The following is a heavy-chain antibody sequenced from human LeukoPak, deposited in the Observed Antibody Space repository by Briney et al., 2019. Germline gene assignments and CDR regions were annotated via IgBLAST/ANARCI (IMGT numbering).Heavy chain of an antibody. CDR3: AKCDNYDILTGHFDY. Sequence: GRSLRLSCVASGFTFDDYAMHWVRQAPGKGLEWVSGISWNSGSIGYADSVKGRFTISRDNAKNSLYLQMNSLRAEDTALYYCAKCDNYDILTGHFDYWGQGTLVTVSS. CDR2: ISWNSGSI. J-gene: IGHJ4*02. V-gene: IGHV3-9*01. D-gene: IGHD3-9*01. CDR1: GFTFDDYA.